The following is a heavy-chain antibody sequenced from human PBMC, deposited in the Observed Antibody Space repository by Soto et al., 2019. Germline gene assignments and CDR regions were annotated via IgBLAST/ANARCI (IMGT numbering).Heavy chain of an antibody. CDR2: IYPGDSDT. Sequence: PGESLKISCKGSGYSFTSYWIGWVRQMPGKGLEWMGIIYPGDSDTRYSPSFQGQVTISADKSISTAYLQWSSLKASDTAVYYCARGDKQQLVFPPHNFDYWGQGTLVTVSS. D-gene: IGHD6-13*01. V-gene: IGHV5-51*01. CDR1: GYSFTSYW. J-gene: IGHJ4*02. CDR3: ARGDKQQLVFPPHNFDY.